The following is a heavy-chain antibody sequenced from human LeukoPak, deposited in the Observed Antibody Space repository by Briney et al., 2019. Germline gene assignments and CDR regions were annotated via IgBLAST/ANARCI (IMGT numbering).Heavy chain of an antibody. Sequence: ASVKVSCKASGYTFTGYYMHWVRQAPGQGLEWMGWINPKTGVTNYAQRFQGRVTVTTDTSISTAYMDLSNLRSDDTALYYCARGPTVVTPDYWGRGTLVTVSS. D-gene: IGHD4-23*01. V-gene: IGHV1-2*02. CDR1: GYTFTGYY. CDR2: INPKTGVT. J-gene: IGHJ4*02. CDR3: ARGPTVVTPDY.